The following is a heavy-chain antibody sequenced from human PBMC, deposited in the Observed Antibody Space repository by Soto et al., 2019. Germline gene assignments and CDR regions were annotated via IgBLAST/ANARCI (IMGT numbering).Heavy chain of an antibody. CDR2: IYWDDDK. D-gene: IGHD1-1*01. V-gene: IGHV2-5*02. Sequence: QITVKESGPKMVKPSQTLTLTCAFSGFSLSTSGVGVGWVRQPPGKAPEWLALIYWDDDKRYRPSLKSRLSITKDTSKDQGVFTMANMDPVDTATYYCVPQDWNKNNYYFDLWGRCTLVTVSS. CDR1: GFSLSTSGVG. CDR3: VPQDWNKNNYYFDL. J-gene: IGHJ2*01.